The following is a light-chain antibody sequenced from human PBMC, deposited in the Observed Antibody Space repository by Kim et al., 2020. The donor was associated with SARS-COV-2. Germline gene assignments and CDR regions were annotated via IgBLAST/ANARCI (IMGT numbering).Light chain of an antibody. CDR2: GKN. J-gene: IGLJ2*01. CDR3: NSRDITSDHVI. Sequence: SSELTQDPAVSVSLGQTVRITCQGDGLRAFYASWYQQKPGQAPVLLIYGKNNRPSGIPDRFSGSTSGDTASLTITGAQAEDEADYYRNSRDITSDHVIFGGGTKVTVL. V-gene: IGLV3-19*01. CDR1: GLRAFY.